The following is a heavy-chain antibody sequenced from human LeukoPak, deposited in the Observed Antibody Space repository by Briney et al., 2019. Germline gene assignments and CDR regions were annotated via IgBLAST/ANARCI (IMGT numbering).Heavy chain of an antibody. V-gene: IGHV1-18*01. CDR2: ISGYNGET. J-gene: IGHJ6*02. CDR1: GYTFTSYG. D-gene: IGHD2-15*01. Sequence: ASVKVSCKNSGYTFTSYGISWVRQTPGQGLEWMGWISGYNGETHYAQNHQDRVTMTTDSSTRTAYMDVRSLRSDDTAVYYCARAGADSAAYFYYAMDVWGQGTTVTVSS. CDR3: ARAGADSAAYFYYAMDV.